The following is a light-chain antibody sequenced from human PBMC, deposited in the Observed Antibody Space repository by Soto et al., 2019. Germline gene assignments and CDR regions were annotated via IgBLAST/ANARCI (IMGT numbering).Light chain of an antibody. CDR1: SSDVGGYNY. J-gene: IGLJ1*01. V-gene: IGLV2-14*01. CDR2: EVS. CDR3: TSYTSNNTPV. Sequence: QSALTQPASGSGSPGQAITISCTGSSSDVGGYNYVSWYQQHPGKAPKLMIYEVSNRPSGVSDRFSGSKSGNTASLTISGLQAEDEADYYCTSYTSNNTPVFGTGIKLTVL.